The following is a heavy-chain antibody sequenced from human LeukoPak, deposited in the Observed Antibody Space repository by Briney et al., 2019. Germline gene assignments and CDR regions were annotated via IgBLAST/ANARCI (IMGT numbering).Heavy chain of an antibody. Sequence: KPSETLSLTCVVYGGSFSGCYGSWTRRSPGEGLGWIGEINHSGSANYNVSLKSRVTISVDTSKNPFSLKLSSVTAADTAVYYCARGDYYYMDVWGTGTTVTVSS. CDR1: GGSFSGCY. CDR3: ARGDYYYMDV. J-gene: IGHJ6*03. V-gene: IGHV4-34*01. CDR2: INHSGSA.